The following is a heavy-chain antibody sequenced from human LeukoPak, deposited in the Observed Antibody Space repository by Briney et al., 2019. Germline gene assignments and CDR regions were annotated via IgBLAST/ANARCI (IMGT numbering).Heavy chain of an antibody. CDR1: GGSITSRY. Sequence: SETLSLTCTVSGGSITSRYWGWIRQPPGKGLEWIGYVYSSGSTKYNPSLESRDTISVDTSRNEFSLKLSSVTAADTAAYYCASQSPGDTPFDYWGQGPLVTVSS. V-gene: IGHV4-59*11. J-gene: IGHJ4*02. D-gene: IGHD3-16*01. CDR2: VYSSGST. CDR3: ASQSPGDTPFDY.